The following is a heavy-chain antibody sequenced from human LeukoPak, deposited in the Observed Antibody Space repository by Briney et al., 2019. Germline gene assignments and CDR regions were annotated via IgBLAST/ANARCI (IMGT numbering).Heavy chain of an antibody. CDR1: GGSISSGGYY. D-gene: IGHD6-13*01. Sequence: SETLSLTCTVSGGSISSGGYYWSWIRQHPGKGLERIGYIYYSGSTYYNPSLKSRVTISVDTSKNQFSLKLSSVTAADTAVYYCARGGPYSSSWYNWFDPWGQGTLVTVSS. J-gene: IGHJ5*02. CDR3: ARGGPYSSSWYNWFDP. V-gene: IGHV4-31*03. CDR2: IYYSGST.